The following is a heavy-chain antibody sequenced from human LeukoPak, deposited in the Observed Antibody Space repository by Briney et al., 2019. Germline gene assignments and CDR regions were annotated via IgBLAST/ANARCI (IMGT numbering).Heavy chain of an antibody. CDR2: INPNSGGT. J-gene: IGHJ6*02. Sequence: APVKVSCKASGYTFTGYYMHWVRQAPGQGLEWMGRINPNSGGTNYAQKLQGRVTMTTDTSTSTAYMELRSLRSDDTAVYYCARDPGDVYYYGMDVWGQGTTVTVSS. CDR3: ARDPGDVYYYGMDV. CDR1: GYTFTGYY. V-gene: IGHV1-2*06. D-gene: IGHD3-10*01.